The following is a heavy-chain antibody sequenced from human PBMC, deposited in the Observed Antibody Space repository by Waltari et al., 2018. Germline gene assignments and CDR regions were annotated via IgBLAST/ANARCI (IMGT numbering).Heavy chain of an antibody. V-gene: IGHV4-59*01. Sequence: QVQLQESGPGLVKPSETPSLTCTVSGGSISSYYWSWTRPPPGKGLEWIGYIYYSGSTNYNPSLKSRVTISVDTSKNQFSLKLSSVTAADTAVYYCARGRIAAAGKGDFDYWGQGTLVTVSS. CDR2: IYYSGST. J-gene: IGHJ4*02. D-gene: IGHD6-13*01. CDR1: GGSISSYY. CDR3: ARGRIAAAGKGDFDY.